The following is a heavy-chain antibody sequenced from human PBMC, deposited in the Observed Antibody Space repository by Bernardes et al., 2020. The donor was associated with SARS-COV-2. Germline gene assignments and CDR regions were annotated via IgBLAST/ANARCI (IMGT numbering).Heavy chain of an antibody. D-gene: IGHD3-22*01. Sequence: SLFLSCTGSGFTFSDYTLSWFRQAPGQGLAWVGFVRNKANGWTTAYAASVRGRFTISRDDSKSITSLQMNSLTSEDTAVYYCSTSTSGYSIPNYCDFWGKGTLVNVSS. CDR3: STSTSGYSIPNYCDF. J-gene: IGHJ4*02. CDR1: GFTFSDYT. V-gene: IGHV3-49*03. CDR2: VRNKANGWTT.